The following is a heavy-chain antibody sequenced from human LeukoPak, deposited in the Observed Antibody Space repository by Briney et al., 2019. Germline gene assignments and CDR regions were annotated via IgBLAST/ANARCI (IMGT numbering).Heavy chain of an antibody. CDR2: FSYSGST. D-gene: IGHD3-22*01. CDR3: ARLTGYYSSPDGAFDY. CDR1: AGSISSSSYY. V-gene: IGHV4-39*01. Sequence: PSETLSLTCTVSAGSISSSSYYWGWIRQPPGKGLEWIGTFSYSGSTYYNPSLKSRVTISVDTSKNQFSLKLSSVTAADTAVYYCARLTGYYSSPDGAFDYWGQGTLVSVSS. J-gene: IGHJ4*02.